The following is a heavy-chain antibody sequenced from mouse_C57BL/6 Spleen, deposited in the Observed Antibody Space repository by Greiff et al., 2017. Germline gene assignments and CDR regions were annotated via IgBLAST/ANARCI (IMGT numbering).Heavy chain of an antibody. CDR2: ISGGGGNT. CDR3: ARQEPFYAMDY. J-gene: IGHJ4*01. Sequence: DVKLVESGGGLVKPGGSLKLSCAASGFTFSSYTMSWVRQTPEKRLEWVATISGGGGNTYYPDSVKGRFTISRDNAKNTLYLQMSSLRSEDTALYYCARQEPFYAMDYWGQGTSVTVSS. CDR1: GFTFSSYT. V-gene: IGHV5-9*01.